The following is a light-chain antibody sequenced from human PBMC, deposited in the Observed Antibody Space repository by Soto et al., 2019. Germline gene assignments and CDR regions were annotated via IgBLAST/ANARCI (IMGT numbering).Light chain of an antibody. V-gene: IGKV1-5*03. Sequence: DIHMTQSPSTLSASLGDRVTITCRASHSISGWLAWYQQKPGKAPKLLIYKASSLESGVPSRLSGGGSGTEFTLTISSLQPDDFAPYYCQQYYSLWTFGQGTKVEIK. CDR2: KAS. CDR1: HSISGW. J-gene: IGKJ1*01. CDR3: QQYYSLWT.